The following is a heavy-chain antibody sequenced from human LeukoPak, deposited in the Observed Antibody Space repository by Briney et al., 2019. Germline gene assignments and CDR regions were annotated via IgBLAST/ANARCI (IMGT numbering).Heavy chain of an antibody. J-gene: IGHJ4*02. Sequence: ASVKVSCKASGGTFSSYAISWVRQAPGQGLEWMGGIIPIFGTANYAQKFQGRVTITADESTSTAYMELSSLRSEDTAVYYCATYYAAWGGRGHWGQGTLVTVSS. CDR3: ATYYAAWGGRGH. CDR2: IIPIFGTA. V-gene: IGHV1-69*13. D-gene: IGHD3-16*01. CDR1: GGTFSSYA.